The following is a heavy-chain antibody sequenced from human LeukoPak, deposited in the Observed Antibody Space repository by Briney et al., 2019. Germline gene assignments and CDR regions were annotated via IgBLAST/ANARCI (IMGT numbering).Heavy chain of an antibody. CDR2: INHSGST. CDR1: GGSFSGYY. CDR3: ARGLPSGYDPYFDY. Sequence: TSETLSLTCAVYGGSFSGYYWSWLRQPPGKGLEWIGEINHSGSTNHNPSLKSRVTISVDTSKNQFSLKLSSVTAADTAVYYCARGLPSGYDPYFDYWGQGTLVTVSS. J-gene: IGHJ4*02. V-gene: IGHV4-34*01. D-gene: IGHD5-12*01.